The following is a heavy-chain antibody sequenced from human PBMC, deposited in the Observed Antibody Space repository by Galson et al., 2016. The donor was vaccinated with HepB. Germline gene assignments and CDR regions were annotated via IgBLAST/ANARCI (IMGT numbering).Heavy chain of an antibody. CDR1: GGPFSDFY. CDR3: AASSGSRGYYCFDH. CDR2: INDSGRT. J-gene: IGHJ4*02. D-gene: IGHD3-22*01. V-gene: IGHV4-34*01. Sequence: SETLSLTCAVSGGPFSDFYYNWIRQTPGEGLEWIGEINDSGRTEFNPSLKDRVFISVDTSKGQVSLQLSSLTAADTAVYYCAASSGSRGYYCFDHWGQGSLVTVSS.